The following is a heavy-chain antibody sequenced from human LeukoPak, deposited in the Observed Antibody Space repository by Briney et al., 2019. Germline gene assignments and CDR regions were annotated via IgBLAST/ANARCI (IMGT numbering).Heavy chain of an antibody. V-gene: IGHV1-69*05. J-gene: IGHJ1*01. CDR3: ARGVYGDYLEYFQH. CDR2: IIPIIGTA. D-gene: IGHD4-17*01. Sequence: SVKVSCKASGGTFTSYSISWVRQAPGQGLEWMGGIIPIIGTANYAQKFQGRVTITTDESTSTAYMELSSLRSEDTAVYYCARGVYGDYLEYFQHWGQGTLVTVSS. CDR1: GGTFTSYS.